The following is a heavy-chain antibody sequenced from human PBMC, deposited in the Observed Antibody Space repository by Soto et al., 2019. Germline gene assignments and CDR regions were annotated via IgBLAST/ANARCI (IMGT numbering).Heavy chain of an antibody. D-gene: IGHD6-19*01. CDR1: GYTFVSYG. CDR3: SRDAQKWLVAAFDI. V-gene: IGHV1-18*01. CDR2: ISPYNGNT. Sequence: QVQLVQSGAEVKEPGASVKVSCKASGYTFVSYGISWVRQAPGQGLEWMGWISPYNGNTNYAQKSQGRVTMTTDPSTSTVYMELRSLISDDTAVYYCSRDAQKWLVAAFDIWCQGTMVAVSS. J-gene: IGHJ3*02.